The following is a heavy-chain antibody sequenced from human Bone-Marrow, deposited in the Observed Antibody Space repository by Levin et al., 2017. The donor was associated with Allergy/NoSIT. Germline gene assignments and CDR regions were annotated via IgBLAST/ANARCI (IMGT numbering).Heavy chain of an antibody. CDR3: AREMRATSGRHWFDP. Sequence: GESLKISCKASGYTFTSYGISWVRQAPGQGLEWMGWISAYNGNTNYAQILQGRVTMTTDTSTSTAYMELRSLRSDDTAVYYCAREMRATSGRHWFDPWGQGTLVTVSS. J-gene: IGHJ5*02. CDR2: ISAYNGNT. D-gene: IGHD3-10*01. V-gene: IGHV1-18*01. CDR1: GYTFTSYG.